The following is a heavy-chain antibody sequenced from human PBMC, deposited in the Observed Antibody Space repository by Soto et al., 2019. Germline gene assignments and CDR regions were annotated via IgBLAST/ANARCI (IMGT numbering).Heavy chain of an antibody. CDR3: ARDPTFRDGYNPCCGMDV. D-gene: IGHD5-12*01. CDR2: IWYDGSNK. CDR1: GFTFSSYG. Sequence: QVQLVESGGGVVQPGRSLRLSCAASGFTFSSYGMHWVRQAPGKGLEWVAVIWYDGSNKYYADSVKGRFTISRDNSKNTLYLQMNSLRAEDTAVYYCARDPTFRDGYNPCCGMDVWGQGTTVTVSS. J-gene: IGHJ6*02. V-gene: IGHV3-33*01.